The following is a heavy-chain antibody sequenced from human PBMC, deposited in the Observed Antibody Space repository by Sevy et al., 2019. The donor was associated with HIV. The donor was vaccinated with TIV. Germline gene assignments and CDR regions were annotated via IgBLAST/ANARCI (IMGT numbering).Heavy chain of an antibody. CDR1: GYTFTSYR. CDR3: ARAFCSGGRCYSLAY. D-gene: IGHD2-15*01. V-gene: IGHV1-18*01. Sequence: ASVKVSCKISGYTFTSYRITWVRQAPGQGLECMGWISPHNGDTNYALKLQGRVSMITDTSTSTAYMELRSLRSDDTAVYYCARAFCSGGRCYSLAYWGQGTLVTVSS. J-gene: IGHJ4*01. CDR2: ISPHNGDT.